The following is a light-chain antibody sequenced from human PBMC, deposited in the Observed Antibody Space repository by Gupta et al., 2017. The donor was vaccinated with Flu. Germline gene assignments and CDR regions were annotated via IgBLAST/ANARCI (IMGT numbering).Light chain of an antibody. Sequence: SITIACSGTSSDVGRVSLVARCQQYPRKAPKLMIYESSRRPSGVSNRFSGSKSGNTASLTISGRQGEDGADYYCCSYAGSDGYDFGTGTKVTVL. CDR2: ESS. J-gene: IGLJ1*01. CDR3: CSYAGSDGYD. CDR1: SSDVGRVSL. V-gene: IGLV2-23*01.